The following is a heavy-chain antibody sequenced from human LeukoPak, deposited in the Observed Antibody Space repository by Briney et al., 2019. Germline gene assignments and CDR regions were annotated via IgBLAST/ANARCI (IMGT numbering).Heavy chain of an antibody. CDR3: ARRGIVATTNYYYGMDV. CDR1: GFTFSSYW. V-gene: IGHV3-7*01. CDR2: IKQDGSEK. Sequence: GGSLRLSCAASGFTFSSYWMSWVRQAPGKGLEWVANIKQDGSEKYYVDSVKGRFTISRDNAKNSLYLQMNSLRAEDTAVYYCARRGIVATTNYYYGMDVWGQGTTVTVSS. J-gene: IGHJ6*02. D-gene: IGHD5-12*01.